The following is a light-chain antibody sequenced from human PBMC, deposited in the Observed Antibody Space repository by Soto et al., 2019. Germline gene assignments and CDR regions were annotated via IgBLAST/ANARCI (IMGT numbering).Light chain of an antibody. Sequence: DIVMTQSPESLAVSLGERATINCRSSQSVLYRSINKNYLAWYQQKPGQPPKLLIYWASTREPGVPDRFSGSVSGTNFTLTISSLQAGDVAIYYCQQYYSTPLTFGGGTKV. CDR1: QSVLYRSINKNY. V-gene: IGKV4-1*01. CDR2: WAS. J-gene: IGKJ4*01. CDR3: QQYYSTPLT.